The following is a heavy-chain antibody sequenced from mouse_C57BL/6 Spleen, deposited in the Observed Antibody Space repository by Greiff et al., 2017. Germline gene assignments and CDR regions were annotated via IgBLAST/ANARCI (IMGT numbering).Heavy chain of an antibody. CDR3: ARALYYDYDGRPYYYAMDY. CDR2: INPSNGGT. D-gene: IGHD2-4*01. J-gene: IGHJ4*01. Sequence: QVQLQQPGTELVKPGASVKLSCKASGYTFPSYWMHWVKQRPGQGLEWIGNINPSNGGTNYNEKFKSKATLTVDKSSSTAYMQLSSLTSEDSAVYYCARALYYDYDGRPYYYAMDYWGQGTSVTVSS. V-gene: IGHV1-53*01. CDR1: GYTFPSYW.